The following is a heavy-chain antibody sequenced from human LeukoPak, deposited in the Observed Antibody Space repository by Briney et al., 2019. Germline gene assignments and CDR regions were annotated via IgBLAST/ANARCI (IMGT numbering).Heavy chain of an antibody. Sequence: GGSLRISCAASGFTFSNAWMSCVRQAPGKGLEWVGRIKSKTDGGTTDYAAPVKGRFTISRDDSKNTLYLQMSSLKTEDTAVYYCTTDYEWDPPDYWGRGTLVTVPS. J-gene: IGHJ4*02. D-gene: IGHD1-26*01. CDR3: TTDYEWDPPDY. CDR2: IKSKTDGGTT. V-gene: IGHV3-15*01. CDR1: GFTFSNAW.